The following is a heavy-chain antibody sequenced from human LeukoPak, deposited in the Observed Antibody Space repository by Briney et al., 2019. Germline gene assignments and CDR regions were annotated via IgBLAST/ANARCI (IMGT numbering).Heavy chain of an antibody. J-gene: IGHJ6*02. V-gene: IGHV3-23*01. CDR1: RFTFIKCV. Sequence: GSLRLSCPASRFTFIKCVMSWVGQAPGKGLEWVSRISFSGGSTYSADSVRGRLTISRDNSNNTLYLQMSSLRVEDTAVYYCARGGSGFPTWFDVWGQGTTVTVYS. CDR3: ARGGSGFPTWFDV. CDR2: ISFSGGST. D-gene: IGHD3-10*01.